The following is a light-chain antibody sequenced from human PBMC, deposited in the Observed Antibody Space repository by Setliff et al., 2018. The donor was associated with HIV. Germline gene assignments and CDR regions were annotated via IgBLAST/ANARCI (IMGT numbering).Light chain of an antibody. CDR3: SSYTSSSTFV. CDR1: SSDVAGYDY. CDR2: AVS. V-gene: IGLV2-14*01. J-gene: IGLJ1*01. Sequence: QSVLTQPASVSGSPGQSITISCTGTSSDVAGYDYVSWYQQHPDKAPKLMIYAVSKRPSGVSNRFSGSKSGDTASLTISGLQAEDDADYYCSSYTSSSTFVFATGTKVTVL.